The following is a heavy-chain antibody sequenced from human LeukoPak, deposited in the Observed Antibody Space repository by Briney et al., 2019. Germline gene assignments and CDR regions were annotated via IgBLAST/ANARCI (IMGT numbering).Heavy chain of an antibody. CDR1: LLAFSGSA. V-gene: IGHV3-73*01. Sequence: GGSLRLFCAASLLAFSGSAMQWVGQASRKGLEWVGRIRSKANSYATAYAASVKGRFTISRDDSKNTAYLQMDSLKTEDTAVYLCRPPHYNSGRYGPNWGQGTLVTVSS. D-gene: IGHD1-26*01. CDR2: IRSKANSYAT. CDR3: RPPHYNSGRYGPN. J-gene: IGHJ4*02.